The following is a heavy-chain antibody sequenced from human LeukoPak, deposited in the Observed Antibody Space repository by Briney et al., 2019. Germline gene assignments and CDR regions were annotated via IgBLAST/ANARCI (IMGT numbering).Heavy chain of an antibody. Sequence: SVKVSCKASGGTFSSYAISWVRQAPGQGLEWMGGIIPIFGTANYAQKFQGRVTITADESTSTAYMELSSLRSEGTAVYYCARRDFWSGSQGAFDIWGQGTMVTVSS. CDR1: GGTFSSYA. V-gene: IGHV1-69*01. CDR2: IIPIFGTA. J-gene: IGHJ3*02. D-gene: IGHD3-3*01. CDR3: ARRDFWSGSQGAFDI.